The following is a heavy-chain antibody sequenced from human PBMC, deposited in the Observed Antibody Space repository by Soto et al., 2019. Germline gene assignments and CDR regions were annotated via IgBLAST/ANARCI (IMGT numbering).Heavy chain of an antibody. D-gene: IGHD6-13*01. Sequence: GSLRLSCAASGFTVSSNYMSWVRQAPGKGLEWVSLIYSGGSTYYADSVKGRFTISRDNAKNSLYLQMNSLRDEDTAVYYCAREGYPYDYWGQGTLVTVSS. CDR2: IYSGGST. CDR1: GFTVSSNY. V-gene: IGHV3-66*01. CDR3: AREGYPYDY. J-gene: IGHJ4*02.